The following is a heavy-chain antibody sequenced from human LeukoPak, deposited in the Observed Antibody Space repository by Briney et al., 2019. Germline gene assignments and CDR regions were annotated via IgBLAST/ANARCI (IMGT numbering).Heavy chain of an antibody. Sequence: ASVKVSCKASGYTFTGYYMHWVRQAPGQGLEWMGIINPSGGSTSYAQKFQGRVTMTRDMSTSTVYMELSSLRSEDTAVYYCARGVPNWNYDYWGQGTLVTVSS. CDR2: INPSGGST. V-gene: IGHV1-46*01. D-gene: IGHD1-7*01. CDR3: ARGVPNWNYDY. J-gene: IGHJ4*02. CDR1: GYTFTGYY.